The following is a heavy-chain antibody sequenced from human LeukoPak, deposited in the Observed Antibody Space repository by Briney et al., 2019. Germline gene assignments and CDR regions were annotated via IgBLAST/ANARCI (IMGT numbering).Heavy chain of an antibody. CDR3: AREDTGVAFDI. D-gene: IGHD2-8*01. CDR1: RFTFSSYE. Sequence: GGSLRLYCAASRFTFSSYEMNWVRQAPGKGLEWVSYISGSGIKHYADSVKGRFTISRDNAKNSLYLQMNSLRVEDTAVYYCAREDTGVAFDIWGQGTTVTVSS. J-gene: IGHJ3*02. V-gene: IGHV3-48*03. CDR2: ISGSGIK.